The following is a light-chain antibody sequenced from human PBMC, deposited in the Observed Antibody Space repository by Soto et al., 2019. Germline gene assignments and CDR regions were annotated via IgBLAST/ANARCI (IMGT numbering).Light chain of an antibody. CDR3: CSYAGSNTFV. V-gene: IGLV2-23*01. CDR1: SSDVGSYNL. CDR2: EGS. Sequence: QSALTQPASVSGSPGQSITISCTGTSSDVGSYNLVSWYQHHPGKAPKLMIYEGSKRPSGASNRFSGSKSGNTASLTISGLQAEDEADYFCCSYAGSNTFVFGTGTKVTVL. J-gene: IGLJ1*01.